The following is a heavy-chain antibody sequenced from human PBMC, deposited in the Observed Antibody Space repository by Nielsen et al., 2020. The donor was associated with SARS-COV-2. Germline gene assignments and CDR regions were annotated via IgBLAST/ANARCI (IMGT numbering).Heavy chain of an antibody. J-gene: IGHJ4*02. CDR1: GFSFSTYA. Sequence: GESLKISCAASGFSFSTYAMHWVRQAQGKGLEWVAVIRFDGLKEFYADSVKGRFTISRDNSKSRLFLQIDSLRSDDTAVYYCAKDMQQVPSYLDSWGQGTPVTVSS. CDR3: AKDMQQVPSYLDS. D-gene: IGHD2-2*01. CDR2: IRFDGLKE. V-gene: IGHV3-30*02.